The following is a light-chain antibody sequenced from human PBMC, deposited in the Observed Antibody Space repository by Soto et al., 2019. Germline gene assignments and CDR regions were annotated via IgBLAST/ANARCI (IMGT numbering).Light chain of an antibody. CDR2: GAS. CDR1: QSVSSSY. CDR3: QQYGSSPPYT. Sequence: EIVLTQSPGTLSLSPGERVTLSCRASQSVSSSYLAWYQQKPGQAPRLLIYGASSRATGIPDRFSGSGSGPDFTLTISRLEPEDFAVYYCQQYGSSPPYTFGQGTKLEIK. V-gene: IGKV3-20*01. J-gene: IGKJ2*01.